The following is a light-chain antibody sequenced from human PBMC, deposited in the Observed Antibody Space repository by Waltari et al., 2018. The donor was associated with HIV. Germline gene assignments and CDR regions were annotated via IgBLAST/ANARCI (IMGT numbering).Light chain of an antibody. V-gene: IGKV4-1*01. CDR3: QQYYSFPVT. J-gene: IGKJ4*01. CDR2: WAS. Sequence: IAMMQSPDSLAVSLGERAHLQCKSGQRVFYSSYNKHNVAWYQQKPGRPPKRLIYWASTRESGVPDRFSGSGSGTDFTLTINNLQAEDVAVYYCQQYYSFPVTFGGGTRVELK. CDR1: QRVFYSSYNKHN.